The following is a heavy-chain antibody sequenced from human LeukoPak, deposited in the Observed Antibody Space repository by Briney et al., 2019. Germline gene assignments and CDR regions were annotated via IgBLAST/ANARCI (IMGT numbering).Heavy chain of an antibody. V-gene: IGHV4-4*07. CDR2: IYASGST. D-gene: IGHD1-26*01. J-gene: IGHJ3*02. Sequence: SETLSLTCTVSGGSISSYYWSWIRQPAGKGLEWIGRIYASGSTNYNPSLKSRVTMSVDTSKNQFSLKLSSVTAADTAVYYCARGAFSGSYSGDAFDIWGQGTMVTVSS. CDR1: GGSISSYY. CDR3: ARGAFSGSYSGDAFDI.